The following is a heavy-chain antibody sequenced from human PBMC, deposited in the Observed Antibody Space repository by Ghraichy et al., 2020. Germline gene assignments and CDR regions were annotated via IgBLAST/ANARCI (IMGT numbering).Heavy chain of an antibody. D-gene: IGHD1-7*01. CDR1: GFTFSSYS. CDR2: ISSSSSTI. CDR3: AREGNWNYAFYYYGMDV. J-gene: IGHJ6*02. V-gene: IGHV3-48*02. Sequence: GGSLRLSCAASGFTFSSYSMNWVRQAPGKGLEWVSYISSSSSTIYYADSVKGRFTISRDNAKNSLYLQMNSLRDEDTAVYYCAREGNWNYAFYYYGMDVWGQGTTVTVSS.